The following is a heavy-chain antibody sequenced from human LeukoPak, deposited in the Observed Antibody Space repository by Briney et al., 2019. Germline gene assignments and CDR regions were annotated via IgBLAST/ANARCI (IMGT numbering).Heavy chain of an antibody. Sequence: GGSLRLSCAASEFAFSTYDMNWVRQAPGKGLEWVSYISTGSSTTYYADSVKGRFTISRDNVENSLYLQMNSLRDEDTAVYYCARVAAGYSVNYFDYWGQGTLVTVSS. D-gene: IGHD4-23*01. J-gene: IGHJ4*02. CDR2: ISTGSSTT. CDR3: ARVAAGYSVNYFDY. V-gene: IGHV3-48*02. CDR1: EFAFSTYD.